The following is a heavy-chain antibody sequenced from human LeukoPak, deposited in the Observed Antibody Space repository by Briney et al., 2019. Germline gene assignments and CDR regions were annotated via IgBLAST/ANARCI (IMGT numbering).Heavy chain of an antibody. V-gene: IGHV3-23*01. CDR3: AKTRSPGNWNYPFFDH. CDR2: ISGNGAST. J-gene: IGHJ5*02. CDR1: RFTFNNYA. Sequence: TGGSLRLSCAASRFTFNNYAMSWVRQAPGKGLEWISTISGNGASTYYADSVKGRFTVSRDNSKNTLFLQMNSLRGDDTAVYYCAKTRSPGNWNYPFFDHWGQGTLVTVSS. D-gene: IGHD1-7*01.